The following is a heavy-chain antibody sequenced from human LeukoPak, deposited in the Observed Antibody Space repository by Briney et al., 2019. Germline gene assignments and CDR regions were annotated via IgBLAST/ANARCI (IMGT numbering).Heavy chain of an antibody. CDR2: IGGSGDRI. CDR1: GFTFSSYC. CDR3: AKDWEPHGFRVFFYY. J-gene: IGHJ4*02. Sequence: GGSLRLSCAASGFTFSSYCMIWVRQAQGKGLEWGSGIGGSGDRIFYADSVKGRFTIYRDSTKNTVYLQMNSLRAEGTAVYYCAKDWEPHGFRVFFYYWGQGTLVTVSS. D-gene: IGHD1-26*01. V-gene: IGHV3-23*01.